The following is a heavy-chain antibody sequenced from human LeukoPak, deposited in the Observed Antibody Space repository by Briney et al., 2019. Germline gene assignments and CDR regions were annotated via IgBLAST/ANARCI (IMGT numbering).Heavy chain of an antibody. D-gene: IGHD3-22*01. J-gene: IGHJ2*01. CDR3: ARDRYYYDSSGPWYFDL. CDR2: IYYRGST. V-gene: IGHV4-61*01. CDR1: GGSISSSSYY. Sequence: SETLSLTCTVSGGSISSSSYYWSWIRQPPGKGLEWIGYIYYRGSTNYNPSLKSRVTMSVDTSKNQFSLKLSSVTAADTAVYYCARDRYYYDSSGPWYFDLWGRGTLVTVSS.